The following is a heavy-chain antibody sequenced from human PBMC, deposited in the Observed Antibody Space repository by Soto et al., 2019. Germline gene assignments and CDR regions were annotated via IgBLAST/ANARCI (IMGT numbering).Heavy chain of an antibody. J-gene: IGHJ4*02. CDR2: ISWNSGRI. D-gene: IGHD3-10*01. CDR1: GFTFDDYG. CDR3: ARSGEFSASDYFGF. Sequence: PGGSLRLSCGASGFTFDDYGMHWVRQAPGKGPEWVSSISWNSGRIGYADSVKGRFTISRDNVKNSLYLQMNSLRAEDTALYYCARSGEFSASDYFGFWGQGTLVTVSS. V-gene: IGHV3-9*01.